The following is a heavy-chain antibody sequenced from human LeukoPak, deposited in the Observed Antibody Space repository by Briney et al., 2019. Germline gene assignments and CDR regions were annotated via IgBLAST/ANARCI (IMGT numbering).Heavy chain of an antibody. Sequence: SETLSLTCTVSGCSISSYYWSWIRQPPGKGLEWIGYIYYSGSTNYNPSLKSRVTISVDTSKNQFSLKLSSVTAADTAVYYCARDGYSSGWGRAFDICGQGTMVTVSS. CDR1: GCSISSYY. CDR2: IYYSGST. V-gene: IGHV4-59*01. J-gene: IGHJ3*02. CDR3: ARDGYSSGWGRAFDI. D-gene: IGHD6-19*01.